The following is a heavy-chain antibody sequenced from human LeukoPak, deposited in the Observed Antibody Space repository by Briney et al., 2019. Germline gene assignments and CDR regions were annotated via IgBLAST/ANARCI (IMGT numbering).Heavy chain of an antibody. D-gene: IGHD3-10*01. CDR1: GGSINTYY. CDR3: ARQGITFSDYYYYMDV. Sequence: PSETLSLTCPRSGGSINTYYWSWFRQPPGKGLDLIGNIYYSGSTNYSPSLRSRVTISVDTSKNQFSLKLTSVTAADTAVYYCARQGITFSDYYYYMDVWGKGTSVTVSS. CDR2: IYYSGST. V-gene: IGHV4-59*08. J-gene: IGHJ6*03.